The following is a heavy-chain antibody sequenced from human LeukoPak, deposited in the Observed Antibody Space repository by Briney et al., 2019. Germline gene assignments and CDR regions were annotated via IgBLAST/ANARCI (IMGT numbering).Heavy chain of an antibody. J-gene: IGHJ4*02. D-gene: IGHD2-2*02. CDR2: ISSSGTTI. CDR1: GFTFSDYF. V-gene: IGHV3-11*04. Sequence: GGSLRLSCAASGFTFSDYFMSWIRQAPGKGLEWVSYISSSGTTIYYADSVKGRFTISRDNAKNSLYLQMNSLRAEDTAVYYCARVWAYCSSTSCYTLDYWGQGTLVTVSS. CDR3: ARVWAYCSSTSCYTLDY.